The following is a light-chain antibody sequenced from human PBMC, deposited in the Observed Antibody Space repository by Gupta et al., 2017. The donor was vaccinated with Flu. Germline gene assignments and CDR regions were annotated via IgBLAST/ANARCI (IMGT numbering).Light chain of an antibody. Sequence: PSTLSASVGDRVTITCRASQSISSWLAWYQQKPGKAPKLLIYKASSLESGVPSRFSGSGSGTEFTLTISSLQPDDFATYYCQQHNSYSYTFGQGTKVEIK. V-gene: IGKV1-5*03. CDR1: QSISSW. CDR3: QQHNSYSYT. J-gene: IGKJ2*01. CDR2: KAS.